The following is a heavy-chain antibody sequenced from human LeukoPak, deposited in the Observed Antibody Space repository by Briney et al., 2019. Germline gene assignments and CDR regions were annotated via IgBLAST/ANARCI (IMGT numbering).Heavy chain of an antibody. CDR2: IYYSGIT. Sequence: PSETLSLTCTVSGGSISRYYWSWIQQPPGKGREWIGYIYYSGITNYNPSLKSRVTISVDTSKNQFSLTLSSVTAADTAVYYCARVSYGDYVYYYYYYLDVWGKGTTVTVSS. V-gene: IGHV4-59*01. D-gene: IGHD4-17*01. CDR1: GGSISRYY. CDR3: ARVSYGDYVYYYYYYLDV. J-gene: IGHJ6*03.